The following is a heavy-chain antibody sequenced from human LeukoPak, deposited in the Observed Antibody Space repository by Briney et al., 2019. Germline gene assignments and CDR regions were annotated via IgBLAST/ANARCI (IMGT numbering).Heavy chain of an antibody. V-gene: IGHV3-23*01. CDR1: RFTLSNYW. CDR3: AKKVAVAGKKDAPFDY. CDR2: ISGSGGST. J-gene: IGHJ4*02. Sequence: PGGSLRLSCAASRFTLSNYWMSWVRQAPGKGLEWVSSISGSGGSTYYADSVKGRFTISRDNSKNTLYLQMNSLRAEDTAVYYCAKKVAVAGKKDAPFDYWGQGTLVTVSS. D-gene: IGHD6-19*01.